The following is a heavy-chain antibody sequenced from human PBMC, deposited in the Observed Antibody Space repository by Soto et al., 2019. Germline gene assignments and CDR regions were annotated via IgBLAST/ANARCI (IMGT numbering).Heavy chain of an antibody. V-gene: IGHV1-69*18. D-gene: IGHD2-8*01. CDR1: GGTFSSYV. J-gene: IGHJ6*02. CDR3: ASESGRTRGMDV. CDR2: IITICGTA. Sequence: QVQAVQSGAEVKKPGSSVKVSCKASGGTFSSYVISWVRQAPGQGLEWMGRIITICGTANYAQKFQGRVTITADESKSTVYMEMSSLRAEDTAVYYCASESGRTRGMDVWGQGTTITVSS.